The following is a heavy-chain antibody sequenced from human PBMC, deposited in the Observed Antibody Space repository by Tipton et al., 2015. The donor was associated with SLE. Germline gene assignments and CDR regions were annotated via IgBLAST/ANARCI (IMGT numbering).Heavy chain of an antibody. CDR1: GGSISGYY. CDR2: IYYAGST. D-gene: IGHD2-8*02. Sequence: TLSLTCTLSGGSISGYYWSWIRQPPGKGLEWIGYIYYAGSTNYNPSLKGRVTISVDTSKKQLSLRLSSVTAADTAVYYCARGYCSGDVCFGRGYFDYWGQGTQVTVSS. V-gene: IGHV4-59*01. J-gene: IGHJ4*02. CDR3: ARGYCSGDVCFGRGYFDY.